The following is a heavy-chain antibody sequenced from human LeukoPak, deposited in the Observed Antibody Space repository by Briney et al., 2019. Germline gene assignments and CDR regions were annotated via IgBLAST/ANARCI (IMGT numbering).Heavy chain of an antibody. CDR2: IHHSGST. D-gene: IGHD6-19*01. Sequence: SETLSLTCAVSGGSISSGYWWSWVRQSPGKGLEWIGEIHHSGSTNYNPSLKSRVTISVDTSKNQFSLKLSSVTAADTAVYYCARLTRAGTRIFDYWGQGTLVTVSS. V-gene: IGHV4-4*02. J-gene: IGHJ4*02. CDR3: ARLTRAGTRIFDY. CDR1: GGSISSGYW.